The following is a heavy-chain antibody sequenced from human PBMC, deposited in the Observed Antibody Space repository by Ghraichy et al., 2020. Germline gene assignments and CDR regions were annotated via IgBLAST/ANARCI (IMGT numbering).Heavy chain of an antibody. J-gene: IGHJ4*02. CDR3: ARDPLHATIAVAGTIGFDY. CDR1: GFTFSSYS. D-gene: IGHD6-19*01. V-gene: IGHV3-21*01. Sequence: GGSLRLSCAASGFTFSSYSMNWVRQAPGKGLEWVSSISSSSSYIYYADSVKGRFTISRDNAKNSLYLQMNSLRAEDTAVYYCARDPLHATIAVAGTIGFDYWGQGTLVTVS. CDR2: ISSSSSYI.